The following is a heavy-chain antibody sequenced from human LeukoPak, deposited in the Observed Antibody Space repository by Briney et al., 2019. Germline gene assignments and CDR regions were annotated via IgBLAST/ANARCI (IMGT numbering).Heavy chain of an antibody. Sequence: PSETLSLTCTVSSGSISSSSYYWGWIRQPPGKGLEWIGSIYYSGSTYYNPSLKSRVTISVDTSKNQFSLKLSSVTAADTAVYYCARGGGYSSSWYGYWGQGTLVTVSS. J-gene: IGHJ4*02. CDR2: IYYSGST. CDR1: SGSISSSSYY. V-gene: IGHV4-39*07. D-gene: IGHD6-13*01. CDR3: ARGGGYSSSWYGY.